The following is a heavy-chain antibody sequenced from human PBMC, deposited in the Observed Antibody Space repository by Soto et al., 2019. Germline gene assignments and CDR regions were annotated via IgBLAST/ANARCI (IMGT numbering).Heavy chain of an antibody. CDR3: AGRRDGSGSLDY. Sequence: QVQLQESGPGLVKPSGTLSLTCAVSGGSISSSNWWSWVRQLPGKGLEWIGEIYHSGTTNYIPSLTSRVTISVDKSKNQFSLKLNSVTAADTAVYYCAGRRDGSGSLDYWGQGTLVAVSS. V-gene: IGHV4-4*02. CDR1: GGSISSSNW. D-gene: IGHD3-10*01. CDR2: IYHSGTT. J-gene: IGHJ4*02.